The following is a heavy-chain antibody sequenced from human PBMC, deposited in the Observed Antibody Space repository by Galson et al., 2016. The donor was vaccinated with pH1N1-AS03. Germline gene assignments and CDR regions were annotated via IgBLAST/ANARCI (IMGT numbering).Heavy chain of an antibody. J-gene: IGHJ6*02. CDR1: GYIFTGFY. CDR2: INPNNGVT. V-gene: IGHV1-2*04. CDR3: ARDPRGPCSSATCATTYYFGMDV. Sequence: SVKVSCKASGYIFTGFYVHWVRQAPGQGLEWMGWINPNNGVTNYAQKFQAWVPMTGDTSISTAYMELYGLKSDDTAVYHCARDPRGPCSSATCATTYYFGMDVWVQGTTVIVSS. D-gene: IGHD1-26*01.